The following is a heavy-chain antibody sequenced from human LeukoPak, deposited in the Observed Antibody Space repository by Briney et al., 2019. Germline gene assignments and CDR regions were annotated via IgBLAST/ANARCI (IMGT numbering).Heavy chain of an antibody. J-gene: IGHJ4*02. Sequence: PGGSLRLSCAASGFTFNDYYMSWIRQAPGKGLEWVSYISTSGSTIYYADSVKGRFTISRDNAKNSLYLQMNSLRAEDTAVYYCARDLRGVTHYFDHWGQGTLVTVSS. D-gene: IGHD2-21*02. V-gene: IGHV3-11*01. CDR3: ARDLRGVTHYFDH. CDR1: GFTFNDYY. CDR2: ISTSGSTI.